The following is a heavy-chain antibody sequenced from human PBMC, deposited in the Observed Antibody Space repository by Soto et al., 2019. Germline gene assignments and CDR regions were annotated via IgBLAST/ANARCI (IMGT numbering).Heavy chain of an antibody. CDR1: GFTFSSYS. CDR2: ISSSSSYI. Sequence: GGSLRLSCAASGFTFSSYSMNWVRQAPGKGLEWVSSISSSSSYIYYADSVKGRFTISRDNAKNSLYLQMNSLRAEDTAVYYCARPYGSAPQRGGMDAFDIWGQGTMVTVSS. D-gene: IGHD3-10*01. CDR3: ARPYGSAPQRGGMDAFDI. V-gene: IGHV3-21*01. J-gene: IGHJ3*02.